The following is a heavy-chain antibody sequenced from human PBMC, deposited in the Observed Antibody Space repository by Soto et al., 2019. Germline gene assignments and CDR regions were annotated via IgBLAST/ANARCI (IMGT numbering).Heavy chain of an antibody. D-gene: IGHD2-21*02. J-gene: IGHJ6*02. CDR3: VREDEGGDRDYYGLDV. CDR1: GGSISSYY. Sequence: SETLSLTCTVSGGSISSYYWSWLRQPPGTGLEWIGYIYYSGSTNYNPSLQSRLTMSVDTSKNLFSLKLASVTAADTAVYFCVREDEGGDRDYYGLDVWGQGTTVTVSS. V-gene: IGHV4-59*12. CDR2: IYYSGST.